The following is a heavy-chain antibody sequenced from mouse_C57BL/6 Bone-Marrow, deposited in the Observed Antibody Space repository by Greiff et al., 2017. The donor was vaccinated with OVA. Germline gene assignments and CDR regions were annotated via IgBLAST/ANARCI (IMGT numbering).Heavy chain of an antibody. V-gene: IGHV1-81*01. J-gene: IGHJ1*03. CDR3: ASSVVAKGYWYFDV. Sequence: SLSDLARPGASVKLSCKSSGYTFTSYGISWVKQRTGQGLEWIGEIYPRSGNTYYNEKFKGKATLTADKSSSTAYMELRSLTSEDSAVYFCASSVVAKGYWYFDVWGTGTTVTVSS. D-gene: IGHD1-1*01. CDR1: GYTFTSYG. CDR2: IYPRSGNT.